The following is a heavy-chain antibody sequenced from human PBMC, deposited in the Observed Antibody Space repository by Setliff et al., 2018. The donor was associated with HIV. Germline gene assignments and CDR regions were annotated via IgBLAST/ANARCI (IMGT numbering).Heavy chain of an antibody. CDR3: AREGRGDPAVATTRIDY. J-gene: IGHJ4*02. D-gene: IGHD1-1*01. Sequence: SETLSLTCTVSGGSISSSSYYWGWIRQPPGKGLEWIGSIYYSGSTYYNPSLKSRVTISLDTSKTHFYLNLTSVTDADTAVYFCAREGRGDPAVATTRIDYWGQGKLVTVSS. CDR2: IYYSGST. V-gene: IGHV4-39*02. CDR1: GGSISSSSYY.